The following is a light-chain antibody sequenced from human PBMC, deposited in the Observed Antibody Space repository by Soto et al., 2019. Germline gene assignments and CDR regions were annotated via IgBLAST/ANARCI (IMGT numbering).Light chain of an antibody. J-gene: IGKJ1*01. Sequence: DIQMTQSPSSLSASVGDRVTITCRASQSISSYLNWYQQKPGKAPKLLIYAASSLQSGVPSRFSGSGSGTDFTLTISSLQPEDFATYYCQQSYSTPRGTFGRGTKV. CDR3: QQSYSTPRGT. CDR2: AAS. V-gene: IGKV1-39*01. CDR1: QSISSY.